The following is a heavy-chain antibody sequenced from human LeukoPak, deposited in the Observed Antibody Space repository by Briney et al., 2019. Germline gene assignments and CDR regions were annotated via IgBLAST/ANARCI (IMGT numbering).Heavy chain of an antibody. V-gene: IGHV4-59*01. CDR3: ARGQWLPVFDS. J-gene: IGHJ4*02. Sequence: NPSETLSLTCSVSGGFNTHYYWSWIRQPPGKGLEWIGYFYHSGSTNYNPSLKSRVTISVDTSKNHFSLKLSSVTAADTAVYYCARGQWLPVFDSWGQGTLVTVSS. D-gene: IGHD3-22*01. CDR2: FYHSGST. CDR1: GGFNTHYY.